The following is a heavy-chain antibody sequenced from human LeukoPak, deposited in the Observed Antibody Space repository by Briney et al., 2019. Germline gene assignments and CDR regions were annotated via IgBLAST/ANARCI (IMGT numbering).Heavy chain of an antibody. CDR3: ARIMSSGWPPFDY. Sequence: GGSLRLSCAASGFTFSSYWMSWVRQAPGKGLEWVANIKQDGSEKYYVDSVKGRFTISRDNVKNSLYLQMNSLRAEDTAVYYCARIMSSGWPPFDYWGQGTLVTVSS. V-gene: IGHV3-7*01. CDR1: GFTFSSYW. D-gene: IGHD6-19*01. J-gene: IGHJ4*02. CDR2: IKQDGSEK.